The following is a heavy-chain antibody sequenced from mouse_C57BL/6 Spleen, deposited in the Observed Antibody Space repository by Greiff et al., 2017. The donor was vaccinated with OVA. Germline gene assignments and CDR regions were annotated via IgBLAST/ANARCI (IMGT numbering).Heavy chain of an antibody. CDR3: ARWGSYYSNYDAMDY. CDR1: GYTFTSYW. CDR2: IYPGSGST. V-gene: IGHV1-55*01. J-gene: IGHJ4*01. Sequence: QVHVKQPGAELVKPGASVKMSCKASGYTFTSYWITWVKQRPGQGLEWIGDIYPGSGSTNYNEKFKSKATLTVDTSSSTAYMQLSSLTSEDSAVYYCARWGSYYSNYDAMDYWGQGTSVTVSS. D-gene: IGHD2-5*01.